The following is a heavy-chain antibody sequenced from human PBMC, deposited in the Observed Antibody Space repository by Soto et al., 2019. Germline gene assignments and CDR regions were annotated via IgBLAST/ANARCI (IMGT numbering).Heavy chain of an antibody. J-gene: IGHJ3*02. D-gene: IGHD2-15*01. Sequence: SVKVSCKASGGTFSSYAISWVRQAPGQGLEWMGGIIPIFGTANYAQKFQGRVTITADESTSTAYMELSSLRSEDTAVYYCARWVVSARDAFDIWGQGTMVTVSS. CDR3: ARWVVSARDAFDI. V-gene: IGHV1-69*13. CDR2: IIPIFGTA. CDR1: GGTFSSYA.